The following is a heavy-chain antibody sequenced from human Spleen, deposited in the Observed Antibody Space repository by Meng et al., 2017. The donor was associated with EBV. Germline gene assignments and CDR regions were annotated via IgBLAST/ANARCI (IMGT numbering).Heavy chain of an antibody. CDR3: ARGAAKWFDP. V-gene: IGHV4-30-4*01. J-gene: IGHJ5*02. CDR2: IIYRVNT. D-gene: IGHD6-25*01. Sequence: HVPAPQPCPELVSPSRTLSLSCDGSGGVISRCGYYCSVSRQPPGKGLDGIGYIIYRVNTSDNPSLRSRASLSVNTSKNQFSLKLSYGTAADTPVYYCARGAAKWFDPWGPGTLVTVSS. CDR1: GGVISRCGYY.